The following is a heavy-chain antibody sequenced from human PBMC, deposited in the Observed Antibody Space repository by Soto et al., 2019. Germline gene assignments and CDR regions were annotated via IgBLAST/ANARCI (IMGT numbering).Heavy chain of an antibody. D-gene: IGHD2-15*01. V-gene: IGHV1-2*02. CDR2: INPNSGGT. CDR3: AREGLSADYYYYGMDV. J-gene: IGHJ6*02. CDR1: GYTFTGYY. Sequence: ASVKVSCKASGYTFTGYYIHWVRQAPGQGLEWMGWINPNSGGTNYAQKFQGRVTMTRDTSISTAYMELSRLRSDDTAVYYCAREGLSADYYYYGMDVWGQGTMVTV.